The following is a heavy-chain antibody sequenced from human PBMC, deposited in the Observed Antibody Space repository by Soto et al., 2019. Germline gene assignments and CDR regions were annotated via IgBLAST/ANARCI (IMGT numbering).Heavy chain of an antibody. CDR2: INPSGGST. D-gene: IGHD2-15*01. Sequence: ASVKVSCKASRYTLTSYYMHWVRQAPGPGLEGMGIINPSGGSTGYAQKFQGRVTMTRDTSTSTVYMELSSLRSEDTAVYYCAREGGWAAEGKVFCSGGSCHPNWFDPWGQGTLVTVSS. CDR1: RYTLTSYY. CDR3: AREGGWAAEGKVFCSGGSCHPNWFDP. J-gene: IGHJ5*02. V-gene: IGHV1-46*01.